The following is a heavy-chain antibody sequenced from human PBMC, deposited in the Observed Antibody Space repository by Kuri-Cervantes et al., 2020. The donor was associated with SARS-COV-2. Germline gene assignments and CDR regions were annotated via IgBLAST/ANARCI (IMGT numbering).Heavy chain of an antibody. V-gene: IGHV4-39*07. CDR1: GGSISSSSYY. D-gene: IGHD2-2*01. J-gene: IGHJ6*02. CDR2: IYYSGST. Sequence: SQTLSLACTVAGGSISSSSYYWGRIRQPPWKGLEWIGSIYYSGSTYYNPSLKSRVTISVDTSKNQFSLKLSSVTAADTAVYYCARDRPAYYYYYYGMYVWGQGTTVTVSS. CDR3: ARDRPAYYYYYYGMYV.